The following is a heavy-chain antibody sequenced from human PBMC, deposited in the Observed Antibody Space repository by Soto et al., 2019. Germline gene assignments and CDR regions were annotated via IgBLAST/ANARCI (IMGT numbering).Heavy chain of an antibody. D-gene: IGHD7-27*01. V-gene: IGHV2-5*02. CDR2: ISWDDDK. J-gene: IGHJ4*02. Sequence: QITLKESGPTLVKPTQTLTLTCTFSGFSLTTSAVGVGWIRQPPGKALEWLALISWDDDKPYSPSLKSRLTITKDTSKNQVVLTMTNMDPVDTATYYCAHRLLGTSFDYWGQGTLVNVSS. CDR1: GFSLTTSAVG. CDR3: AHRLLGTSFDY.